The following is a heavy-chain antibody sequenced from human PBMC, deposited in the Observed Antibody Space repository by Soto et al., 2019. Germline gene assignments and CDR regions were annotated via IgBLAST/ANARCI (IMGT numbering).Heavy chain of an antibody. CDR2: INHSGST. CDR1: GGSFSGYY. V-gene: IGHV4-34*01. CDR3: ERRIVVIPAAMGGWFAP. Sequence: PSETLSLTCAVYGGSFSGYYWSWIRQPPGKGLEWIGEINHSGSTNYNPSLKSRVTISVDTSKNLFSLKLSSVTAADTAVYYCERRIVVIPAAMGGWFAPCGQGTLVTVS. D-gene: IGHD2-2*01. J-gene: IGHJ5*02.